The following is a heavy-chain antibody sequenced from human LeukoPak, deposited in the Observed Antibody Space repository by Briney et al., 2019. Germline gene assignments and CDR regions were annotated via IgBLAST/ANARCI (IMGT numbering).Heavy chain of an antibody. CDR1: GGSISSYY. CDR3: ARPGSSWQIDY. J-gene: IGHJ4*02. CDR2: IYYSA. Sequence: SETLSLTCTVSGGSISSYYWSWIRQPPGKGLEWIGYIYYSANYNPSLKSRVTISVDTSKNQFSLRLSSVTAADTAVYYCARPGSSWQIDYWGQGPLVTVSS. D-gene: IGHD6-13*01. V-gene: IGHV4-59*08.